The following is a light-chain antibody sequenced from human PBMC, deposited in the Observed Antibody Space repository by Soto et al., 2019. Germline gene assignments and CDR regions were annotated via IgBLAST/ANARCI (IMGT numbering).Light chain of an antibody. CDR2: EVS. Sequence: QSALTQPAYVSGSPGQSSTISCTGTSSDAGANDFVSWYQQLPGKAPKVMIYEVSNRPSGVSNRFSGSKSGNTATLTISGHQTEDEADYYCNSYTNTGARIFGTGTKVTVL. CDR1: SSDAGANDF. J-gene: IGLJ1*01. CDR3: NSYTNTGARI. V-gene: IGLV2-14*01.